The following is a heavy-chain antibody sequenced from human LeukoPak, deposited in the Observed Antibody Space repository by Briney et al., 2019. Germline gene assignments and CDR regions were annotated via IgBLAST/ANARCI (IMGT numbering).Heavy chain of an antibody. J-gene: IGHJ5*02. Sequence: VASVKVSCKASGGTFSSYAISWVRRAPGQGLEWMGRIIPIFGTANYAQKFQGRVTITTDESTSTAYMELSSLRSEDTAVYYCARALAAAGPLLFDPWGQGTLVTVSS. V-gene: IGHV1-69*05. D-gene: IGHD6-13*01. CDR3: ARALAAAGPLLFDP. CDR1: GGTFSSYA. CDR2: IIPIFGTA.